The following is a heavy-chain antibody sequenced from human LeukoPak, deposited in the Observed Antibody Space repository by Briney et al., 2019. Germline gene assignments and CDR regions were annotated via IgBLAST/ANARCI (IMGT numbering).Heavy chain of an antibody. CDR2: ITSSSAYI. Sequence: GGSLRLSCAASGFSFSGYNMNWVRQAPGKGLEWVSSITSSSAYIYLADSVKGRFTISRDNAKNSLYLQMNSLRAEDTAVYYCARVLRDYYFDFWGQGTLVTVSS. CDR1: GFSFSGYN. V-gene: IGHV3-21*01. J-gene: IGHJ4*02. CDR3: ARVLRDYYFDF. D-gene: IGHD3-9*01.